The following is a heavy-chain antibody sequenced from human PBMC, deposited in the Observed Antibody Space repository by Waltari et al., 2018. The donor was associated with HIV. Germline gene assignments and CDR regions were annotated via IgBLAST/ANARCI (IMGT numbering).Heavy chain of an antibody. J-gene: IGHJ6*02. CDR1: GFTFSSYA. D-gene: IGHD2-15*01. CDR3: VKEGGYCSGGRCYYYGMDV. V-gene: IGHV3-64D*06. Sequence: EVQLVESGGSLVQPGGSLRLSCSASGFTFSSYAIHWVRQAPGKGLEYVSAISNNGHSTYYADSGKGRFTISRDNSKNTLNLQMSSLRAEDTAVYYCVKEGGYCSGGRCYYYGMDVWGQGTTVTVSS. CDR2: ISNNGHST.